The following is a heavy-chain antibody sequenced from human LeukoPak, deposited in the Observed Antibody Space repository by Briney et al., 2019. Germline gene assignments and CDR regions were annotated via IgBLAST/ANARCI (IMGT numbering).Heavy chain of an antibody. Sequence: GGSLRLSCAASGFTFSSYSMNWVRQAPGKGLEWVSSISSSSSYIYYADSVKGRFTISRDNAKNSLYLQMNSLRAEDTAVYYCARDTGRKLWLREYPYYYYGMDVWGQGTTVTVSS. CDR2: ISSSSSYI. D-gene: IGHD5-18*01. J-gene: IGHJ6*02. CDR1: GFTFSSYS. CDR3: ARDTGRKLWLREYPYYYYGMDV. V-gene: IGHV3-21*01.